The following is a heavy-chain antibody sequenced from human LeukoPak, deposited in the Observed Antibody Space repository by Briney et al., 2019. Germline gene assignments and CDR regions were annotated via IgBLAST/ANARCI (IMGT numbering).Heavy chain of an antibody. V-gene: IGHV1-18*01. D-gene: IGHD6-13*01. CDR3: ARDLSSSSWYPLDY. Sequence: GASVKVSCKASGYTFTSYGISWVRQAPGQGLEWMGWISAYNGNTNYAQKLQGRVTMTTDTSTSTAYMELRSLRSDDTAVYYCARDLSSSSWYPLDYWGQGTLVTVSP. J-gene: IGHJ4*02. CDR1: GYTFTSYG. CDR2: ISAYNGNT.